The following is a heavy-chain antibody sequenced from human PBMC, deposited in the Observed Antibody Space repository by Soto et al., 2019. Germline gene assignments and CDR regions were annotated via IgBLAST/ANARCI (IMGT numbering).Heavy chain of an antibody. Sequence: EVQLVESGGGLVQPGRSLRLSCAASGFTFDDYAMHWVRQAPGKGLEWVSGISWNSGSIGYADSVKGRFTISRDNAKNPLYLEMNSLRAEDTAFYYCAKGAPDRCTNGVCYNDFAYWGQRTLVTVSS. CDR1: GFTFDDYA. J-gene: IGHJ4*02. V-gene: IGHV3-9*01. D-gene: IGHD2-8*01. CDR3: AKGAPDRCTNGVCYNDFAY. CDR2: ISWNSGSI.